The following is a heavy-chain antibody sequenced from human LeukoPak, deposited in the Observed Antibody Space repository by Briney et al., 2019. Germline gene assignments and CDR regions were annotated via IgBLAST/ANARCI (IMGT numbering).Heavy chain of an antibody. CDR1: GFTFSSYN. CDR2: ISGSSSYI. J-gene: IGHJ4*02. CDR3: GRGDGGSCDY. D-gene: IGHD2-21*02. V-gene: IGHV3-21*01. Sequence: GGSLTLSCAASGFTFSSYNMNWVRQAPGKGLEWVSNISGSSSYIFYEDSVQGRFTISRDNAKNSLYLQMNSLRAEDTAVYYWGRGDGGSCDYGGQGTPVTVSS.